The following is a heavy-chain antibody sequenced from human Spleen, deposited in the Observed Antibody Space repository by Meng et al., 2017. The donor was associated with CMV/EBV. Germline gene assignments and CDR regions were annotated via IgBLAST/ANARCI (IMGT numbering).Heavy chain of an antibody. Sequence: CAASGFTLSDYNMNWIRQAPGKGLGWISYISTSGDAISCADSVRGRFAISRDNAKNSLYLQLNSLRAEDTAVYYCAREGHNWNRFDYWGQGTLVTVSS. CDR3: AREGHNWNRFDY. V-gene: IGHV3-11*01. CDR1: GFTLSDYN. D-gene: IGHD1-1*01. CDR2: ISTSGDAI. J-gene: IGHJ4*02.